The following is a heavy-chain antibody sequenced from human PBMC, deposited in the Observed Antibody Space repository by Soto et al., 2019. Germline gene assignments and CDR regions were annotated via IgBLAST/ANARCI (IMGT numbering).Heavy chain of an antibody. CDR3: ATDRMGLYTL. Sequence: GASVKVSCKVYAYTFTDLSMNLVRQALGKGLEWMGGFDPEDGETIYAQKFQGRVTMTEDTSTDTAYMELSSVRSEDTAVYYCATDRMGLYTLWGQATLVTTYS. CDR1: AYTFTDLS. D-gene: IGHD3-16*01. V-gene: IGHV1-24*01. CDR2: FDPEDGET. J-gene: IGHJ4*02.